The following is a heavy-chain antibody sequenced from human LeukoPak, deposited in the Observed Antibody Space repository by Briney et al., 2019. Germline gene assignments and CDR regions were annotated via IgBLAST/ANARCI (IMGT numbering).Heavy chain of an antibody. CDR2: ISPYHGNT. J-gene: IGHJ6*03. CDR3: ARDFEPADNPYFYYYMDV. Sequence: ASVKVSCKASGYTFTGYYMHWVRQAPGQGLEWMGWISPYHGNTNYAQTLQGRVTMTTDTSTSTVYMELRSLRSDDTAVYYCARDFEPADNPYFYYYMDVWGKGTTVTVSS. CDR1: GYTFTGYY. D-gene: IGHD2-2*01. V-gene: IGHV1-18*04.